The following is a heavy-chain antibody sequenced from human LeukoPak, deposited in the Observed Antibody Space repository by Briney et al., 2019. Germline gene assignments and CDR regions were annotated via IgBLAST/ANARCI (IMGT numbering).Heavy chain of an antibody. CDR1: GFTFSDYY. Sequence: GGSLRLSCAASGFTFSDYYMSWVRQAPGKGLEWVANIKQDGSEKYYVDSVKGRFTISRDNAKNSLYLQMNSLRAEDTAVYYCARDLVLLGSWGQGTLVTVSS. V-gene: IGHV3-7*01. D-gene: IGHD3-22*01. CDR2: IKQDGSEK. J-gene: IGHJ4*02. CDR3: ARDLVLLGS.